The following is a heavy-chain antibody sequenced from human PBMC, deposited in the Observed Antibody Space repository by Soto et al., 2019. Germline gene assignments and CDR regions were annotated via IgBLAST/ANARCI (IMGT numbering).Heavy chain of an antibody. CDR1: GFTFSSYA. CDR3: ARCRMAVAGILGYYYGMDV. Sequence: QVQLVESGGGVVQPGRSLRLSCAASGFTFSSYAMHWVRQAPGKGLEWVAVISYDGSNKYYADSVKGRFTISRDNSKNTLYLQMNSLRAEDTAVYYCARCRMAVAGILGYYYGMDVWGQGTTVTVSS. J-gene: IGHJ6*02. D-gene: IGHD6-19*01. CDR2: ISYDGSNK. V-gene: IGHV3-30-3*01.